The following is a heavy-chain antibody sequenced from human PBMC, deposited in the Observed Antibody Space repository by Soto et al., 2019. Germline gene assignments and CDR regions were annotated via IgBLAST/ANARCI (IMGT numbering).Heavy chain of an antibody. CDR2: ITGSGTGI. D-gene: IGHD4-17*01. Sequence: LLLGSGGGLVQPGGSLRLSCVASGFTFSTYAMSWVRQAPGKGLEWVSGITGSGTGINNADSVKGRFTISRDNSKNTVYLQMSSLRGEDTAVYYCAKTLYGGAPVWGQGTLVTVSS. CDR3: AKTLYGGAPV. CDR1: GFTFSTYA. J-gene: IGHJ4*02. V-gene: IGHV3-23*01.